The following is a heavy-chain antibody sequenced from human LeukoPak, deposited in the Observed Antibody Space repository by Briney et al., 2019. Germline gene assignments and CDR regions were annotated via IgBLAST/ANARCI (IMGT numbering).Heavy chain of an antibody. CDR3: ARVTDILTGYFDY. CDR2: MYYSGST. J-gene: IGHJ4*02. Sequence: SETLSLTCTVSGGSMRSHYWSWIRQPPGKGLEWIGNMYYSGSTNYNPSLKSRVTILVDTSKSQFSLKLSSVTAADTAIYYCARVTDILTGYFDYWGQGTLVTVSS. CDR1: GGSMRSHY. D-gene: IGHD3-9*01. V-gene: IGHV4-59*11.